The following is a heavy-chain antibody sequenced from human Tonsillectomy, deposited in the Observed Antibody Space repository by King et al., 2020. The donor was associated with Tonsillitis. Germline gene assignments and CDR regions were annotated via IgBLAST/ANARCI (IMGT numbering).Heavy chain of an antibody. CDR1: GDSISSSSYY. Sequence: QLQESGPGLVKPSETLSLTCTVSGDSISSSSYYWGWIRQPPGQGLEWIGSIYYSGSTYYIPSLKSRVTISVDTSKNQFSLKLSSVTAADTAVYYCAGHRIAAAGRAGWFDPWGQGTLVTVSS. V-gene: IGHV4-39*01. CDR2: IYYSGST. D-gene: IGHD6-13*01. J-gene: IGHJ5*02. CDR3: AGHRIAAAGRAGWFDP.